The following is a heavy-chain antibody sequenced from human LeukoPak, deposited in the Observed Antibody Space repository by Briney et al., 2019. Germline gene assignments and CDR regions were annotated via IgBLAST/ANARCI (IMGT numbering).Heavy chain of an antibody. CDR1: GGSISSSSYY. J-gene: IGHJ4*02. V-gene: IGHV4-39*01. CDR3: ARHTVVPAAIPYYFDY. D-gene: IGHD2-2*01. CDR2: IYYSGST. Sequence: SETLSLTCTVSGGSISSSSYYWGWIRQPPGKGLEWIGSIYYSGSTYYNPSLKSRVTISVDTSKNQFSLKLSSVTAADTAVYYCARHTVVPAAIPYYFDYWGQGTLVTVSS.